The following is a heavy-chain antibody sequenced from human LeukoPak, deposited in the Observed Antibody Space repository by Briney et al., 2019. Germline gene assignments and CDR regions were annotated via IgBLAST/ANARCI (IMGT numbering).Heavy chain of an antibody. CDR2: INHSGST. D-gene: IGHD1-26*01. Sequence: SETLSLTCAVYGGSFSGYYWSWIRQPPGKGLEWMGEINHSGSTNYNPSLKSRVTISVDTSKNQFSLKLSSVTAADTAVYYCARAASYYYYYYYYGMDVWGQGTTVTVSS. CDR1: GGSFSGYY. J-gene: IGHJ6*02. V-gene: IGHV4-34*01. CDR3: ARAASYYYYYYYYGMDV.